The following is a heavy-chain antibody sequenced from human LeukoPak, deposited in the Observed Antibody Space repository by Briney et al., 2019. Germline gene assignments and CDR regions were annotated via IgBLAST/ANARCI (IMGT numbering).Heavy chain of an antibody. CDR3: ARLHYSKDGISRPSMDA. CDR1: GGSITTYY. CDR2: IYYTGTT. V-gene: IGHV4-59*08. D-gene: IGHD4-11*01. Sequence: SETLSLTCTVSGGSITTYYWSWIRQPPGKRLEWMGYIYYTGTTNYNPSFKSRVTISVDTSKNQFSLRVNSVTDADTAVYYCARLHYSKDGISRPSMDAWGRGTTVIVSS. J-gene: IGHJ6*03.